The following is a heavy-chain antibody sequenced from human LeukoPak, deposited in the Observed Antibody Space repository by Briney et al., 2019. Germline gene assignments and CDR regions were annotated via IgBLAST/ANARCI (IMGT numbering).Heavy chain of an antibody. Sequence: ASVEVSCKASGYTFTSYGISWVRQAPGQGLEWMGWISAYNGNTNYAQKFQGRVTITADKSTSTAYMDLRSLRSEDTAVYYCARYSGSYWRLSDYWGQGTLVTVSS. D-gene: IGHD1-26*01. CDR2: ISAYNGNT. J-gene: IGHJ4*02. CDR3: ARYSGSYWRLSDY. CDR1: GYTFTSYG. V-gene: IGHV1-18*01.